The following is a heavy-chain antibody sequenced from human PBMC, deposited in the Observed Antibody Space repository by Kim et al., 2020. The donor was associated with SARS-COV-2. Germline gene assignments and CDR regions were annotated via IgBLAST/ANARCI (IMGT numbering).Heavy chain of an antibody. D-gene: IGHD3-10*01. CDR1: GGSFSGYY. V-gene: IGHV4-34*01. CDR2: INHSGST. Sequence: SETLSLTCAVYGGSFSGYYWSWIRQPPGKGLEWIGEINHSGSTNYNPSLKSRVTISVDTSKNQFSLKLSSVTAADTAVYYCAREGLLWFGDESGFQHWGQGTLVTVSS. J-gene: IGHJ1*01. CDR3: AREGLLWFGDESGFQH.